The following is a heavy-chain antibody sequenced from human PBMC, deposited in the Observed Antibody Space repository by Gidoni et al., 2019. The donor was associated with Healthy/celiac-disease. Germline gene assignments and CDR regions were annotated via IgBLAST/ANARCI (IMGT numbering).Heavy chain of an antibody. Sequence: QVQLQASGPGLVKPSQTLSLPFPVSGASIRRGGYYWSWIRQPPGKGPEWIGYIYYSGSTHYNPSLKSRVTIAVDTSKNQFSLKLSSVTAADTAVYYCARDLNYYDSSGYYYYGMDVWGQGTTVTVSS. CDR2: IYYSGST. D-gene: IGHD3-22*01. CDR1: GASIRRGGYY. J-gene: IGHJ6*02. V-gene: IGHV4-31*03. CDR3: ARDLNYYDSSGYYYYGMDV.